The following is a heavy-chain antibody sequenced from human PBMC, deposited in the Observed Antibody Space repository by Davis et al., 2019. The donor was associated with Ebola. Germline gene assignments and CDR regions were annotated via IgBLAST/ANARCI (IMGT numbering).Heavy chain of an antibody. D-gene: IGHD5-12*01. CDR3: ARDRSGYDPWGYYYYGMDV. V-gene: IGHV3-11*06. CDR1: GFTFSDYY. Sequence: GESLKISCAASGFTFSDYYMSWIRQAPGKGLEWVSSISSSSSYIYYADSVKGRFTISRDNAKNSLYLQMNSLRAEDTAVYYCARDRSGYDPWGYYYYGMDVWGQGTTVTVSS. J-gene: IGHJ6*02. CDR2: ISSSSSYI.